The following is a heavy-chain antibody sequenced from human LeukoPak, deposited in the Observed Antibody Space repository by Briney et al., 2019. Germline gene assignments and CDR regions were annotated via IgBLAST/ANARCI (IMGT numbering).Heavy chain of an antibody. D-gene: IGHD2-2*01. CDR3: AKEGIPGRGLSWFDP. Sequence: GGSLRLSXAASGFTFSSYAMSWVRQAPGKGLEWVSAVSGSGGSTYYADSVKGRFTISRDNSKNTLYLQMSSLRAEDTAVYYCAKEGIPGRGLSWFDPWGQGTLVTVSS. CDR1: GFTFSSYA. J-gene: IGHJ5*02. CDR2: VSGSGGST. V-gene: IGHV3-23*01.